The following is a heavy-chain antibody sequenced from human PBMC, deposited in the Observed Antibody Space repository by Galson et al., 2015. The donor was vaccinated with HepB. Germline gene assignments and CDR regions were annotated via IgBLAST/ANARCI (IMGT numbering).Heavy chain of an antibody. V-gene: IGHV3-15*07. J-gene: IGHJ4*02. Sequence: SLRLSCAASGFTFSNAWMNWVRQAPGKGLEWVGRIKSKTDGGTTDYAAPVKGRFTISRDDSKNTLYLQMNSLKTEDAAVYYCTTGFTVTNPPPDYWGQGTLVTVSS. CDR1: GFTFSNAW. D-gene: IGHD4-17*01. CDR2: IKSKTDGGTT. CDR3: TTGFTVTNPPPDY.